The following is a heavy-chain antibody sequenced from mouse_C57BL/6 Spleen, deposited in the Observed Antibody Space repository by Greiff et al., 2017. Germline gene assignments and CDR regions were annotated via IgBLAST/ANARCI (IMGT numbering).Heavy chain of an antibody. J-gene: IGHJ4*01. CDR2: IDPETGGT. V-gene: IGHV1-15*01. CDR1: GYTFTDYE. CDR3: TRSTTVVDYYAMDY. Sequence: QVQLKQSGAELVRPGASVTLSCKASGYTFTDYEMHWVKQTPVHGLEWIGAIDPETGGTAYNQKFKGKAILTADKSSSTAYMELRSLTSEDSAVYYCTRSTTVVDYYAMDYWGQGTSVTVSS. D-gene: IGHD1-1*01.